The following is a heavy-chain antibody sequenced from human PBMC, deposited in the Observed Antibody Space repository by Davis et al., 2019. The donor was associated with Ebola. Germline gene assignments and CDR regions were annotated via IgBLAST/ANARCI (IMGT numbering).Heavy chain of an antibody. CDR1: GYTFTGYY. CDR3: ARTYYYGSGSHYYFDY. D-gene: IGHD3-10*01. V-gene: IGHV1-46*03. Sequence: AASVKVSCKASGYTFTGYYMHWVRQPPGQGLEWMGIINPSGGSTSYAQKFQGRVTMTRDTSTSTVYMELSSLRSEDTAVYYCARTYYYGSGSHYYFDYWGQGTLVTVSS. J-gene: IGHJ4*02. CDR2: INPSGGST.